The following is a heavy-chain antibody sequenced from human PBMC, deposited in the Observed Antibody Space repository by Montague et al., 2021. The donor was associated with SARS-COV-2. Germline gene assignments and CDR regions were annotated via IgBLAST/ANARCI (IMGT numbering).Heavy chain of an antibody. V-gene: IGHV4-59*01. J-gene: IGHJ6*02. D-gene: IGHD2-15*01. Sequence: SETLSLTCTVSGGSISSYYWSWIRQPPGKGLEWIGYIYYSGSTNYNPSLKSRVTISVDTSKNRFSLKLSSVTAADTAVYYCARGDVVVVAANDYYYGMDVWGQGTTVTVSS. CDR1: GGSISSYY. CDR3: ARGDVVVVAANDYYYGMDV. CDR2: IYYSGST.